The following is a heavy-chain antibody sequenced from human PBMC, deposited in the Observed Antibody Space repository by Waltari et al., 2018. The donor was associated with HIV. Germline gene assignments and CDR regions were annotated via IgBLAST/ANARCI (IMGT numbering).Heavy chain of an antibody. V-gene: IGHV4-30-4*01. CDR2: IYYSGST. Sequence: QVQLQESGPGLVKPSQTLSLTCTVSGGSIRSGDYYWSWIRQPPGKGLGWIGYIYYSGSTYYNPSLKSRVTISVDTSKNQFSLKLSSVSAADTAVYYCARAGSVFGTSPYGMDVWGQGTTVTVSS. CDR3: ARAGSVFGTSPYGMDV. CDR1: GGSIRSGDYY. D-gene: IGHD2-2*01. J-gene: IGHJ6*02.